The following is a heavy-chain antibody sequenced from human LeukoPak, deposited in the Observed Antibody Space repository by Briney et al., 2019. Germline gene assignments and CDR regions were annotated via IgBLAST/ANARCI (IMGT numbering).Heavy chain of an antibody. CDR3: ARGRSLHDPYDIIDY. CDR1: GYTFTSYG. CDR2: ISGYNANT. D-gene: IGHD3-22*01. J-gene: IGHJ4*02. V-gene: IGHV1-18*01. Sequence: ASVKVSCKASGYTFTSYGISWVRQAPGQGLEWMGWISGYNANTNYAQKLQGRVTMTTDTSTSTAYMELRSLRSDDTAVYYCARGRSLHDPYDIIDYWGQGTLVTVSS.